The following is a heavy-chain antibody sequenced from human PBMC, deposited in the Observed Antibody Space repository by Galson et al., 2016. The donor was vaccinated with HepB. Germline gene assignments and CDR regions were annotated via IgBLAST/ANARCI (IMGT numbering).Heavy chain of an antibody. J-gene: IGHJ6*02. V-gene: IGHV5-51*01. CDR2: ISLGDSDP. Sequence: QSGAEVKKPGESLKISCKGPGYRTTNYWIGWVRQMPGQGLEWMGIISLGDSDPRYTPSFQGHVTISADKSITTAYLQWSSLKASDTAMYYCAGTYDYGSTSPFYYALDVWGQGTTVTVSS. D-gene: IGHD3-10*01. CDR1: GYRTTNYW. CDR3: AGTYDYGSTSPFYYALDV.